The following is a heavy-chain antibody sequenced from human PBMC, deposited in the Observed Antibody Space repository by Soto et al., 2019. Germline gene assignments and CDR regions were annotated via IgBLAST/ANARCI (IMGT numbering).Heavy chain of an antibody. CDR1: VCSVSSGSYY. CDR2: LYYSGST. D-gene: IGHD3-3*01. CDR3: ARVYYDFWSGYYTGAFDI. V-gene: IGHV4-61*01. Sequence: SATLYLTCTVSVCSVSSGSYYWRWSRQPPGKGLEWIGYLYYSGSTNYNPSLKRRATISVDTSKNQFYLNLSSVTAADTAVYYCARVYYDFWSGYYTGAFDIWGQGTMVT. J-gene: IGHJ3*02.